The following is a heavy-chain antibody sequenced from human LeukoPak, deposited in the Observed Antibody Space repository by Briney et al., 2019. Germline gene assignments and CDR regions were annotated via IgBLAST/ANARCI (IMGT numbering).Heavy chain of an antibody. J-gene: IGHJ1*01. V-gene: IGHV3-20*04. CDR1: GFTFDDYG. D-gene: IGHD4-17*01. CDR2: INWNGGST. Sequence: GGSLRLSCAASGFTFDDYGMSWVRQPPGKGLEWVSGINWNGGSTGYADSVKGRFTISRDNAKNSLYLQMNSLRADDTAVYYCAKEIYGDSTGGRFQHWGQGTLVTVSS. CDR3: AKEIYGDSTGGRFQH.